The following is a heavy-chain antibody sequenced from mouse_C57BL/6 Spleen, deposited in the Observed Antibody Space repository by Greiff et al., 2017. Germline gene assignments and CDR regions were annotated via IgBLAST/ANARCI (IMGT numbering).Heavy chain of an antibody. Sequence: EVQVVESGAELVRPGASVKLSCTASGFNIKDDYMHWVKQRPEQGLEWIGWIDPENGDTEYASKFQGKATITADTSSNTAYLQLSSLTSEDTAVYYCTTGDGYTWFAYWGQGTLVTVSA. V-gene: IGHV14-4*01. D-gene: IGHD2-3*01. CDR1: GFNIKDDY. J-gene: IGHJ3*01. CDR2: IDPENGDT. CDR3: TTGDGYTWFAY.